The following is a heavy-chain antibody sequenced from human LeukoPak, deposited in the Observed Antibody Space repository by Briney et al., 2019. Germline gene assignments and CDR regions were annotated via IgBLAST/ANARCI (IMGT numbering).Heavy chain of an antibody. J-gene: IGHJ4*02. D-gene: IGHD4-17*01. Sequence: GGSLRLSCAASGFTFSSYGMHWVRQAPGKGLEWVAVISYDGSNKYYADSVKGRFTISRDNSKNTLYLQMNSLRAEDTAVYYCARDLLYGAFDYWGQGTLVTVSS. CDR1: GFTFSSYG. V-gene: IGHV3-30*03. CDR3: ARDLLYGAFDY. CDR2: ISYDGSNK.